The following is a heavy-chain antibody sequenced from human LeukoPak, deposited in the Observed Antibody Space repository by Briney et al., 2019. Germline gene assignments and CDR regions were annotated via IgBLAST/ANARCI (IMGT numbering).Heavy chain of an antibody. CDR1: GFTFSDYY. CDR3: AKDEPGSYSPSDY. J-gene: IGHJ4*02. V-gene: IGHV3-11*06. Sequence: PGGSLRLSCAASGFTFSDYYMSWIRQAPGKGLEWVSYISSSSSYTNYADSVKGRFTISRDNAKNSLYLQMNSLRPEDTAVYYCAKDEPGSYSPSDYWGQGTLVTASS. CDR2: ISSSSSYT. D-gene: IGHD3-10*01.